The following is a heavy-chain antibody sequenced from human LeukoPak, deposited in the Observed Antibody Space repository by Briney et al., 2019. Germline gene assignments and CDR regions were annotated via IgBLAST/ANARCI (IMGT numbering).Heavy chain of an antibody. CDR2: INAGNGNT. CDR1: GYTFTSYA. Sequence: ASVKVSCKASGYTFTSYAMHWVRQAPGQRLGWMGWINAGNGNTKYSQKFQGRVTITRDTSASTAYMELSSLRSEDTAVYYCARGGDIVVVVAATTNFDYWGQGTLVTVSS. D-gene: IGHD2-15*01. CDR3: ARGGDIVVVVAATTNFDY. V-gene: IGHV1-3*01. J-gene: IGHJ4*02.